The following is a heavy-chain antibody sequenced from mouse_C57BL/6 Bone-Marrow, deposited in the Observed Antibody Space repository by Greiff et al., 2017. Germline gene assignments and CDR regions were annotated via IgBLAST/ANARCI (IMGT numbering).Heavy chain of an antibody. CDR2: IFPGSGST. CDR1: GYTFTDYY. Sequence: VQLQQSGPELVKPGASVKISCKASGYTFTDYYINWVKQRPGQGLEWIGWIFPGSGSTNYNEKFKSKATLTVDKSSSTAYMQLSSLTSEDSAVYYCARPPYGSSFFDYWGQGTTLTVSS. J-gene: IGHJ2*01. CDR3: ARPPYGSSFFDY. D-gene: IGHD1-1*01. V-gene: IGHV1-75*01.